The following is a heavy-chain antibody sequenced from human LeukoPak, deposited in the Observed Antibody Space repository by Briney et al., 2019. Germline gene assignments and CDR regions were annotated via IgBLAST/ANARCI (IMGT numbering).Heavy chain of an antibody. Sequence: SETLSLTCTVSGGSISSGGYYWSWIRQHPGKGLEWIGYIYYSGSTYYNPSLKSRVTISVDRSKNQFSLKLSSVTAADTAVYYCARDHDGGIDYWGQGTLVTVSS. CDR2: IYYSGST. CDR1: GGSISSGGYY. D-gene: IGHD4-23*01. J-gene: IGHJ4*02. V-gene: IGHV4-31*03. CDR3: ARDHDGGIDY.